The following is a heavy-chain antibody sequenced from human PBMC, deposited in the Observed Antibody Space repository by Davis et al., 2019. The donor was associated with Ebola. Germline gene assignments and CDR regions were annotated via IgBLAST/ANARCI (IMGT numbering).Heavy chain of an antibody. CDR2: INHSGST. D-gene: IGHD7-27*01. CDR3: ARRPLGGNWFDP. CDR1: GGSFSGYY. J-gene: IGHJ5*02. Sequence: SETLSLTFAVYGGSFSGYYWSWIRQPPGKGLEWIGEINHSGSTNYNPSLKSRVTISVDTSKNQFSLKLSSVTAADTAVYYCARRPLGGNWFDPWGQGTLVTVSS. V-gene: IGHV4-34*01.